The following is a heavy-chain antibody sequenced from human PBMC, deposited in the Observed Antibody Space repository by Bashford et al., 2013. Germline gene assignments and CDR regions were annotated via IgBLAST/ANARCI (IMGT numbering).Heavy chain of an antibody. D-gene: IGHD2-15*01. V-gene: IGHV3-11*01. Sequence: GGSLRLSCAASGFTVSSNYMSWVRQAPGKGWSGVAYIGSSGGVTYYSDSVRGRFTISRDNAENSLSLQMNSLRAEDTAVYYCAREAVRRYYNYGMDVWGQGTTVTVSS. J-gene: IGHJ6*02. CDR3: AREAVRRYYNYGMDV. CDR2: IGSSGGVT. CDR1: GFTVSSNY.